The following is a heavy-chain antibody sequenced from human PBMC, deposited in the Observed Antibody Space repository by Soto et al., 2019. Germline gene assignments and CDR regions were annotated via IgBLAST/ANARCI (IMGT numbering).Heavy chain of an antibody. CDR1: GYSFTSYW. Sequence: GESLKISCKGSGYSFTSYWIGWVRQMPGKGLEWMGIIYPGDSDTRYSPSFQGQVTISADKSISTAYLQWSSLKASDTAMYYCARPADWAAAGTSFDYWGQGTLVTVSS. J-gene: IGHJ4*02. CDR3: ARPADWAAAGTSFDY. D-gene: IGHD6-13*01. V-gene: IGHV5-51*01. CDR2: IYPGDSDT.